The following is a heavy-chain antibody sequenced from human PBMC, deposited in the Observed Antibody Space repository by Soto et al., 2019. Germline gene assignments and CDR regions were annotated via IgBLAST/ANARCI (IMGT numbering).Heavy chain of an antibody. CDR2: IWYDGSNK. D-gene: IGHD6-13*01. Sequence: QVQLVESGGGVVQPGRSLRLSCAASGFTFSSYGMHWVRQAPGKGLEWVAVIWYDGSNKYYADSVKGRFTISRDNSKNTRYLQMNSLRAEDTAVYYCASFYSSSSYWGQGTLFTVSS. V-gene: IGHV3-33*01. CDR3: ASFYSSSSY. CDR1: GFTFSSYG. J-gene: IGHJ4*02.